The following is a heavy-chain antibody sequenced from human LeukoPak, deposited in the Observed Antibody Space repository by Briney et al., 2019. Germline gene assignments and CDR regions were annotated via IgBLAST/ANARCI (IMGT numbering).Heavy chain of an antibody. CDR3: ARDGGTRLKYSYGYGDY. CDR1: GFTFSSYE. Sequence: PGGSLRLSCAASGFTFSSYEMNWVRQAPGKGLEWVSYISSSDDTIHYADSVKGRFTISRDNAKNSLYLQMNSLRAEDTAVYYCARDGGTRLKYSYGYGDYWGQGTLVTVSS. V-gene: IGHV3-48*03. J-gene: IGHJ4*02. CDR2: ISSSDDTI. D-gene: IGHD5-18*01.